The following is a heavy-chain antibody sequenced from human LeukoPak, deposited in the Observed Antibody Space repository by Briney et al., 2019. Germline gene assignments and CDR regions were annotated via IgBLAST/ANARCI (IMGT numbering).Heavy chain of an antibody. CDR3: AVDTAMVTTPDY. Sequence: QPGGSLRLSCAASGFTFSSYALSWVRQAPGKGLEWVSAISGSGGSTYYADSVKGRFTISRDNSKNTLYLQMNSLRAEDTAVYYCAVDTAMVTTPDYWGQGTLVTVSS. J-gene: IGHJ4*02. D-gene: IGHD5-18*01. CDR1: GFTFSSYA. V-gene: IGHV3-23*01. CDR2: ISGSGGST.